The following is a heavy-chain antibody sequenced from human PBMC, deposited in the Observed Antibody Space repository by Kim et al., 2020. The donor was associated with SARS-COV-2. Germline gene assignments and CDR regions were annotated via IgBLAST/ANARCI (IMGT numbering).Heavy chain of an antibody. CDR1: GFTFSKAW. Sequence: GGSLRLSCAASGFTFSKAWMSWVRQTPGKGLEWVGRIKTKTDSETTDYAAPVKGRFTISRDDSKNTLYLQMNNLKIEDTGVYYCGELPFSWGQGTLVTVSS. CDR3: GELPFS. V-gene: IGHV3-15*01. CDR2: IKTKTDSETT. J-gene: IGHJ5*02. D-gene: IGHD1-26*01.